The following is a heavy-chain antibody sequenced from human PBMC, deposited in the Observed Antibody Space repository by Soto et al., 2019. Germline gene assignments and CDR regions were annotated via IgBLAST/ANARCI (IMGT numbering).Heavy chain of an antibody. D-gene: IGHD2-2*01. CDR1: GFTFSDYY. Sequence: GGSLRLSCAASGFTFSDYYMSWIRQAPGKGLEWVSYISSSGSTIYYADSVKGRFTISRDNAKNSLYLQMNSLRAEDTAVYYCARVKYCSSTSCLDYYYYYGMDVWGQGTTVTVSS. CDR3: ARVKYCSSTSCLDYYYYYGMDV. V-gene: IGHV3-11*01. CDR2: ISSSGSTI. J-gene: IGHJ6*02.